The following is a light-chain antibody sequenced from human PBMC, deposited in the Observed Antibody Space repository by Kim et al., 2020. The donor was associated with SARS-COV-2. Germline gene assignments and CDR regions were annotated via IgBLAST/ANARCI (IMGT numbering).Light chain of an antibody. CDR2: RNN. J-gene: IGLJ1*01. CDR3: AAWDDSLSGPV. Sequence: ELTQPPSASGTPGQRVTISCSGSSSNIGSNYVYWYQQLPGTAPKLLIYRNNQRPSGVPDRFSGSKSGTSASLAISGLRSEDEADYYCAAWDDSLSGPVFGTGTKVTVL. V-gene: IGLV1-47*01. CDR1: SSNIGSNY.